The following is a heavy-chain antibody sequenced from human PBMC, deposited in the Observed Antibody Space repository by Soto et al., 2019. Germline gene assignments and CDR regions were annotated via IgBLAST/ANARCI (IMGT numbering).Heavy chain of an antibody. CDR2: ISNDGSNK. CDR1: GFVFSSYG. D-gene: IGHD2-21*02. V-gene: IGHV3-30*03. Sequence: QVQLVESGGGVVQPGRSLRLSCAASGFVFSSYGMHWVRQAPGKGLEWVAFISNDGSNKYYADSVQGRFTISRDNSKSTLYLQMNSLRAEDTAMYSCAANAQDPHCGGDCYIDYWGQGTLVTVSS. J-gene: IGHJ4*02. CDR3: AANAQDPHCGGDCYIDY.